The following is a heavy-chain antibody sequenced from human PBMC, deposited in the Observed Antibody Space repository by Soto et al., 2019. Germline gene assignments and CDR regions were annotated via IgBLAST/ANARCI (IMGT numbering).Heavy chain of an antibody. J-gene: IGHJ5*02. Sequence: PGGSLRLSCAASGFTFSSYSMNWVRQAPGKGLEWVSYISSSSSTIYYADSVKGRFTISRDNAKNLLYLQMNSLRDEDTAVYYCARESRFLEWLSLNWFDPWGQGTLVTVSS. V-gene: IGHV3-48*02. D-gene: IGHD3-3*01. CDR3: ARESRFLEWLSLNWFDP. CDR1: GFTFSSYS. CDR2: ISSSSSTI.